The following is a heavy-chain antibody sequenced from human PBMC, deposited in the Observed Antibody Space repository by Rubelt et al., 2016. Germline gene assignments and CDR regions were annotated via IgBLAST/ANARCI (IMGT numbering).Heavy chain of an antibody. D-gene: IGHD6-13*01. J-gene: IGHJ4*02. CDR3: AKEMAADGRFHFDY. V-gene: IGHV3-23*02. Sequence: RDNSKNTLYLQMNSLRVEDTAVYYCAKEMAADGRFHFDYWGQGTLVTVSS.